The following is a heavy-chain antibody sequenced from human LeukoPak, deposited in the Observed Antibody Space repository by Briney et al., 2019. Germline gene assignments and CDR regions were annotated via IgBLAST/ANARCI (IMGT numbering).Heavy chain of an antibody. CDR3: ARGELGGYSYGYYYYYMDV. Sequence: SETLSLTCTVSGGSISSYYWSWIRQPPGKGLEWIGYIYYSGSTNYNPSLKSRVTISVDTSKNQFSLKLSSVTAADTAVYYCARGELGGYSYGYYYYYMDVWGKGTTVTISS. CDR1: GGSISSYY. J-gene: IGHJ6*03. V-gene: IGHV4-59*01. CDR2: IYYSGST. D-gene: IGHD5-18*01.